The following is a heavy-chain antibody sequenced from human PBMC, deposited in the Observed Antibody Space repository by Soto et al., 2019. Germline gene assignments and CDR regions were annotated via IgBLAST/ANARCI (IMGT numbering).Heavy chain of an antibody. Sequence: QVQLQESGPGLVKPSGTLSLTCAVSGGSISSSNWWSWVRQPPGKGLGWIGEIFHTGITSYNPSLKSRATISVDKSTNLFSLTLSSVTAADTAVYYCATTDYYDSSAYFDYWGRGTLVTVAS. V-gene: IGHV4-4*02. D-gene: IGHD3-22*01. CDR1: GGSISSSNW. J-gene: IGHJ4*02. CDR2: IFHTGIT. CDR3: ATTDYYDSSAYFDY.